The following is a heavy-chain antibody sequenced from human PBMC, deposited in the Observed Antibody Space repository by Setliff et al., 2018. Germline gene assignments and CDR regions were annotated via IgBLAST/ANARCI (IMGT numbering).Heavy chain of an antibody. CDR2: IYHDGSS. CDR3: ARHFPDFGYWSGYITGYFDF. V-gene: IGHV4-4*02. J-gene: IGHJ4*01. CDR1: GVSINSLTW. D-gene: IGHD3-3*01. Sequence: PSETLSLTCAVSGVSINSLTWWSWVRQTPGKGFEWIGEIYHDGSSNFAPSVHYSPSLKSRAIMSIDKSKNQFSLNLSSVTAADTAVYYCARHFPDFGYWSGYITGYFDFWGHGNLVTVS.